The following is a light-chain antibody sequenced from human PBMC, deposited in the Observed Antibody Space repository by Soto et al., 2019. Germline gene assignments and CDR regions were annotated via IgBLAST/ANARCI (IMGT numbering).Light chain of an antibody. Sequence: DIQMTQSPSTLSASVGDRVTITCRASQSISSWLAWYQQKPGKAPKLLIYDASSLESGVPSRFSGSGSGTEFTLTISSLQPDDCATYYCQQYNGYPVTFGQGTKLEIK. J-gene: IGKJ2*01. CDR2: DAS. V-gene: IGKV1-5*01. CDR3: QQYNGYPVT. CDR1: QSISSW.